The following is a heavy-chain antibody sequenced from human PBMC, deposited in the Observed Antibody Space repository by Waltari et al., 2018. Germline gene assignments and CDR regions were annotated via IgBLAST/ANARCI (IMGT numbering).Heavy chain of an antibody. Sequence: EVQLVESGGGVRGPGGSLRLACAGGGVNFDEDGMRWVRQAPGKGLEGVSSINWNGGSTCYADSVRGRFTISRDNAKNSLYLQMNSLRADDTALYYCAREKLMGEYIDYWGQGTLVTVSS. V-gene: IGHV3-20*04. CDR3: AREKLMGEYIDY. D-gene: IGHD2-15*01. CDR1: GVNFDEDG. CDR2: INWNGGST. J-gene: IGHJ4*02.